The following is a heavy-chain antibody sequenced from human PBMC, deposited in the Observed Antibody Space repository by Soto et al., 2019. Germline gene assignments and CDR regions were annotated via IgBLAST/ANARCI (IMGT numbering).Heavy chain of an antibody. D-gene: IGHD2-21*02. Sequence: EVQLVESGGVLVQPGGSLRLSCVASGFKFDYYWMHWVRQAPGGGLMWISRLQTDGSHPAYADSVKGRFTISRDNAKNTLYLQMNNLRVEDTAVYYFARGGDPGYLGQGTVVTVSS. V-gene: IGHV3-74*01. CDR2: LQTDGSHP. CDR1: GFKFDYYW. CDR3: ARGGDPGY. J-gene: IGHJ4*02.